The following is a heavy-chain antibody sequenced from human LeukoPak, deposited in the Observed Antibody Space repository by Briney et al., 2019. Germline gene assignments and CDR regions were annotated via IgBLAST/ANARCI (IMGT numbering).Heavy chain of an antibody. V-gene: IGHV3-9*03. CDR1: GFTFDDYA. CDR3: AKGPVADSGYDLGGGYFDY. D-gene: IGHD5-12*01. CDR2: ISWSSGSI. Sequence: PGGSLRLSCAASGFTFDDYAMHWVRQAPGKGLEWVSGISWSSGSIGYADSVKGRFTISRDNAKNSLYLQMNSLRAEDMALYYCAKGPVADSGYDLGGGYFDYWGQGTLVTVSS. J-gene: IGHJ4*02.